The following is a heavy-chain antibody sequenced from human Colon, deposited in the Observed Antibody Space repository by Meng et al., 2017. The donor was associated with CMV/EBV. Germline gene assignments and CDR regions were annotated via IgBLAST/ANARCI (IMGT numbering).Heavy chain of an antibody. CDR1: GFAFSSQV. D-gene: IGHD2-2*01. J-gene: IGHJ6*02. CDR3: TRGYKGYCTSTSCLAHGMDV. CDR2: ISSSGAYI. V-gene: IGHV3-21*01. Sequence: GGSLRLSCAASGFAFSSQVMNWVRQAPGKGLEWVSSISSSGAYIYYADSVKGRFTISRDDAKNSLNLQMSSLRDGDTAVYYCTRGYKGYCTSTSCLAHGMDVWGQGTTVTVS.